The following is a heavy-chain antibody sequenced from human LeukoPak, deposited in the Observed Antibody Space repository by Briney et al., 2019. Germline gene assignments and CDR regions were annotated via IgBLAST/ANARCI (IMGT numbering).Heavy chain of an antibody. J-gene: IGHJ4*02. D-gene: IGHD2-15*01. CDR3: AKSSGGRAAPVDY. Sequence: PGGSLRLSCAASGFTFSSYAMTWVRQAPGKGLEWVSLISGSGGTTYYADSVKGRFTISRDNSENTLYLQMNSLRAEDTAVYYCAKSSGGRAAPVDYWGQGTLVTVSS. CDR1: GFTFSSYA. V-gene: IGHV3-23*01. CDR2: ISGSGGTT.